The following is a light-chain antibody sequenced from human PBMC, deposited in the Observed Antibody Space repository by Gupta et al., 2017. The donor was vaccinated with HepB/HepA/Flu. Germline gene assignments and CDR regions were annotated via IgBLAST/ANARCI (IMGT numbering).Light chain of an antibody. Sequence: QSALTQPPSVSGSPGQSVTISCTGTSSDVGSYDRVSWYQQPPGTAPKLMIYEVSNRPSGVPDRFSGSKSGNTASRTISGLQAEDEADYYCSSYTSSSTFRVFGGGTKLTDL. J-gene: IGLJ3*02. CDR1: SSDVGSYDR. V-gene: IGLV2-18*02. CDR2: EVS. CDR3: SSYTSSSTFRV.